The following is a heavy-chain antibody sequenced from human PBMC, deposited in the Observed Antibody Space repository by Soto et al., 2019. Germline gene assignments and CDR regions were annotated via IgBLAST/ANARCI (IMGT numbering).Heavy chain of an antibody. CDR2: IYYSGST. Sequence: SETLSLTCTVSGGSISSYYGSWIRQPPGKGLEWIGYIYYSGSTNYNPSLKSRVTISVDTSKNQFSLKLSSVTAADTAVYYCARMREVAGGYYYYYGMDVWGQGTTVTVSS. J-gene: IGHJ6*02. CDR1: GGSISSYY. D-gene: IGHD6-19*01. CDR3: ARMREVAGGYYYYYGMDV. V-gene: IGHV4-59*01.